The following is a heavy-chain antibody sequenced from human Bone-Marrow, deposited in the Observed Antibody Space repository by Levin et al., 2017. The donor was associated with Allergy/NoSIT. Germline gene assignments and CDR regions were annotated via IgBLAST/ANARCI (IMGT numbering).Heavy chain of an antibody. CDR3: ARAPRAQYCSGGSCYSFDY. J-gene: IGHJ4*02. V-gene: IGHV3-33*01. CDR2: IWYDGSNK. Sequence: GALRLSCAASGFTFSSYGMHWVRQAPGKGLEWVAVIWYDGSNKYYADSVKGRFTISRDNSKNTLYLQMNSLRAEDTAVYYCARAPRAQYCSGGSCYSFDYWGQGTLVTVSS. D-gene: IGHD2-15*01. CDR1: GFTFSSYG.